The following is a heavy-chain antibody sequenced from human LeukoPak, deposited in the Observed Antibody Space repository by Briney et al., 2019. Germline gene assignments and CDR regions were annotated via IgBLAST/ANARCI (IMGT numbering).Heavy chain of an antibody. CDR1: GFTFSNYA. J-gene: IGHJ4*02. V-gene: IGHV3-23*01. Sequence: GGSLRLSCAASGFTFSNYAMSWVRQAPGKGLEWVSAISGSGGSTYYADSVKGRFTISRDNSKNTLYLQMNSLRAEDTAVYYCAKVDYYYDSKLLDYWGQGTLVTVSS. D-gene: IGHD3-22*01. CDR2: ISGSGGST. CDR3: AKVDYYYDSKLLDY.